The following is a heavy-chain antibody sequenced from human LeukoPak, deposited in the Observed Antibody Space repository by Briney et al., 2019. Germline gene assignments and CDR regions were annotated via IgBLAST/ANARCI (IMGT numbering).Heavy chain of an antibody. V-gene: IGHV3-23*01. J-gene: IGHJ4*02. Sequence: PSETLSLTCTVSGGSISSGGYYWSWVRQAPGKGLEWVSAISGSGGSTYYADSVKGRFTISRDNSKNTLYLQMNSLRAEDTAVYYCAIVPTLPDRGLNDYRGQGTLVTVSS. CDR3: AIVPTLPDRGLNDY. CDR1: GGSISSGGYY. CDR2: ISGSGGST. D-gene: IGHD2-2*01.